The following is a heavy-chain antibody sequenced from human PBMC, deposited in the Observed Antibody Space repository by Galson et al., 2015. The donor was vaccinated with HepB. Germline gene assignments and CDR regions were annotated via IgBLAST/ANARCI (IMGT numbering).Heavy chain of an antibody. CDR1: GFTFSSYW. J-gene: IGHJ4*02. CDR3: ARTTGGYFDY. Sequence: SLRLSCAASGFTFSSYWMSWVRQAPGKGLGWVADIKQDGSEKYYVDSVKGRFTISRINAKNSLYLQMNSLTAEDTAVYYCARTTGGYFDYWGQGTLVTVSS. V-gene: IGHV3-7*01. D-gene: IGHD1-1*01. CDR2: IKQDGSEK.